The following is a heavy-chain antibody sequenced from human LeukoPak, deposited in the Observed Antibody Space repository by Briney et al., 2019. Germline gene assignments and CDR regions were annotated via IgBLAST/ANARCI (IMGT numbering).Heavy chain of an antibody. Sequence: SVKVSCMASGGTFSSYTISWVRQAPGQGLEWMGRIIPILGIANYAQKFQGRVTITADKSTSTAYMELSSLRSEDTAVYYCASGERKGARVYWGQGTLVTVSS. CDR1: GGTFSSYT. CDR2: IIPILGIA. CDR3: ASGERKGARVY. D-gene: IGHD1-26*01. V-gene: IGHV1-69*02. J-gene: IGHJ4*02.